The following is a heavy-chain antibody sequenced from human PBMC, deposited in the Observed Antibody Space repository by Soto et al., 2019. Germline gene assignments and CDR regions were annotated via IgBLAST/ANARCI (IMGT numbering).Heavy chain of an antibody. CDR1: GGSISSYY. J-gene: IGHJ4*02. V-gene: IGHV4-59*01. Sequence: QVQLQESGPGLVKPSETLSLTCTVSGGSISSYYWNWIRQPPGKALEWIGYIYYSGSTNYNPSLKSRVTISVDTSKKPFSLKLSSVTAADTAVYYCARSGGESGYYLRFDYWGQGTPVTVSS. D-gene: IGHD3-3*01. CDR3: ARSGGESGYYLRFDY. CDR2: IYYSGST.